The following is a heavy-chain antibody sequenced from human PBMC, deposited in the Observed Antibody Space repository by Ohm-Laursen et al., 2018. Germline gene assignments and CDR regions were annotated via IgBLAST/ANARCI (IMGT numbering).Heavy chain of an antibody. Sequence: SLRLSCSASGFTFDDYALHWVRQAPGKGLEWVSSISSSGSHVYYADSVEGRFTISRDNAKTTLYLQMNSLRAEDTAVYYCARGPSGTATIGRGQGTLVTVSS. V-gene: IGHV3-21*01. J-gene: IGHJ4*02. D-gene: IGHD5-24*01. CDR3: ARGPSGTATIG. CDR1: GFTFDDYA. CDR2: ISSSGSHV.